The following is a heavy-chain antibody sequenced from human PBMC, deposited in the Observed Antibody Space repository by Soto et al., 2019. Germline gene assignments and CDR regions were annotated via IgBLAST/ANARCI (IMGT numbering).Heavy chain of an antibody. CDR3: AREVSNYDILTGYYNWFDP. D-gene: IGHD3-9*01. J-gene: IGHJ5*02. CDR2: ISSSSSYI. Sequence: GGSLRLSCAASGFTFSSYSMNWVRQAPGKGLEWVSSISSSSSYIYYADSVKGRFTISRDNAKNSLYLQMNSLRAEDTAVYYCAREVSNYDILTGYYNWFDPWGQGTLVTVSS. V-gene: IGHV3-21*01. CDR1: GFTFSSYS.